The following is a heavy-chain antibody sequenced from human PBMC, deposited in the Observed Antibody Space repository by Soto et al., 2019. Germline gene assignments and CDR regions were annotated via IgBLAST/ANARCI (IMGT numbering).Heavy chain of an antibody. CDR2: ISSSSSYI. J-gene: IGHJ4*02. Sequence: PGGSLRLSCAASGFTFSSYSMNWVRQAPGKGLEWVSSISSSSSYIYYADSVKGRFTISRDNAKNSLYLQMNSLRAEDTAVYYCESTHMVVAATFYFDYWGQGTLVTGSS. CDR1: GFTFSSYS. CDR3: ESTHMVVAATFYFDY. D-gene: IGHD2-15*01. V-gene: IGHV3-21*01.